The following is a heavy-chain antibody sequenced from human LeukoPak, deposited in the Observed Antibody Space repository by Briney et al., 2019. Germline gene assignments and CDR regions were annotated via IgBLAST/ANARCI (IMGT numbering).Heavy chain of an antibody. CDR1: GFTFSSYA. D-gene: IGHD5-24*01. CDR2: ISGSGGST. V-gene: IGHV3-23*01. J-gene: IGHJ1*01. CDR3: AKERDDDNPDFRH. Sequence: GGSLRLSCAASGFTFSSYAMGWVRQAPGKGLEWVSTISGSGGSTFYADSVKGRFTMSRDNSKNTLYLQMNSLRVVDTAVYYCAKERDDDNPDFRHWGQGTLVTVSS.